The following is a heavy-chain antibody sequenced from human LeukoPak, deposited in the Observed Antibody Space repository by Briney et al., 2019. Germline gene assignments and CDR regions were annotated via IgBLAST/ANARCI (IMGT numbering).Heavy chain of an antibody. J-gene: IGHJ5*02. V-gene: IGHV1-18*01. CDR1: GYTFTSYG. D-gene: IGHD3-22*01. CDR2: ISAYNGNT. CDR3: ARGLLRRLDSSGYYPRLDP. Sequence: GASVNVSCKASGYTFTSYGISWVRQAPGQGLEWMGWISAYNGNTNYAQKLQGRVTMTTDTSTSTAYMELRSLRSDDTAVYYCARGLLRRLDSSGYYPRLDPWGQGTLVTVSS.